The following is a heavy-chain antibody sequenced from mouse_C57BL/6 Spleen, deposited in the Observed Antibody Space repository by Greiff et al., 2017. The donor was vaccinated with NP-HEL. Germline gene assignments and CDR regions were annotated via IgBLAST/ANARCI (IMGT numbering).Heavy chain of an antibody. CDR3: DRQLGPYYYAMDY. J-gene: IGHJ4*01. D-gene: IGHD4-1*02. CDR2: IYPSDSET. V-gene: IGHV1-61*01. CDR1: GYTFTSYW. Sequence: VQLQQSGAELVRPGSSVKLSCKASGYTFTSYWMDWVKQRPGQGLEWIGNIYPSDSETHYNQKFKDKATLTVDKSSSTAYRQLSSLTSEDSAVYYCDRQLGPYYYAMDYWGQGTSVTVSS.